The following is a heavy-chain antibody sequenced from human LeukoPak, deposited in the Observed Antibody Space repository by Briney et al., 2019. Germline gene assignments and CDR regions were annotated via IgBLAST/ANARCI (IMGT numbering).Heavy chain of an antibody. CDR1: GYTFTSYY. CDR2: IIPIFGTA. J-gene: IGHJ6*02. D-gene: IGHD5-12*01. CDR3: ARYGLGLRLINYYYYGMDV. V-gene: IGHV1-69*13. Sequence: GASVKVSCKASGYTFTSYYMHWVRQAPGQGLEWMGGIIPIFGTANYAQKFQGRVTITADESTSTAYMELSSLRSEDTAVYYCARYGLGLRLINYYYYGMDVWGQGTTVTVSS.